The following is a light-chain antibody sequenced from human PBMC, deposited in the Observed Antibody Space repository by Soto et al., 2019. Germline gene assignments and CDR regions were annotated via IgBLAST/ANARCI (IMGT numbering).Light chain of an antibody. CDR1: QSVNSY. CDR2: DAS. J-gene: IGKJ2*01. Sequence: EIVLTQSPVTLSLSPGERATLSCRASQSVNSYLAWYQQKPGQAPSLLIYDASSRATGVPARFTGSGSGTDFTLTISSLEPEDFAVYYCQQRSTWPPYTFGQGTKVEI. V-gene: IGKV3-11*01. CDR3: QQRSTWPPYT.